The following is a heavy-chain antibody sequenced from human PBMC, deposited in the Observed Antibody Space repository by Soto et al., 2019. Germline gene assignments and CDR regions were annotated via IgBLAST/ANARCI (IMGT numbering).Heavy chain of an antibody. CDR2: INPFDGSR. Sequence: ASVKVSCKASGYTFTSYAIHWVRQAPGQALEWMGWINPFDGSRRFAQSFQGRVTMTRDTSTSTVYMEVSSLRSEDTAVYYCAKEDVLLWFGELLGAFDIWGQGTMVTVSS. D-gene: IGHD3-10*01. J-gene: IGHJ3*02. V-gene: IGHV1-46*01. CDR3: AKEDVLLWFGELLGAFDI. CDR1: GYTFTSYA.